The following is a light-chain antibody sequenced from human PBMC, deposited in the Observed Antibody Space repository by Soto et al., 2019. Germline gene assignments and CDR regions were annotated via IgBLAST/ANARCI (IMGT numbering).Light chain of an antibody. CDR3: QTWGTGIHVV. CDR2: LNSDGSH. J-gene: IGLJ2*01. CDR1: SGHNSYA. V-gene: IGLV4-69*01. Sequence: QAVVTQSPSASASLGASVKLTCTLSSGHNSYAIAWHQQQPEKGPRYLMKLNSDGSHSKGDGIPDRFSGSNSGAERYLTISSLQSEDEADYYCQTWGTGIHVVFGGGTKLTVL.